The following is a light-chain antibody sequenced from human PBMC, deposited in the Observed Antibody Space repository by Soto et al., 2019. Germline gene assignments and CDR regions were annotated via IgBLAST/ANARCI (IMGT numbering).Light chain of an antibody. V-gene: IGKV1-39*01. J-gene: IGKJ1*01. Sequence: DIQMTQSPSSLSASVGDRVTITCRASQSISSYLNWYQQKPGKAPKLLIYAASSLQSGVPSRFSGSGSGTKFTLTIASLQPDDFATYYCQKYETFSGTFGPGTKVDIK. CDR1: QSISSY. CDR2: AAS. CDR3: QKYETFSGT.